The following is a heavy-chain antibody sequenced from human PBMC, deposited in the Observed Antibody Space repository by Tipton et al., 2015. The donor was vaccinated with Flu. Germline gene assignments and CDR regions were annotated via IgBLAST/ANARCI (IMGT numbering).Heavy chain of an antibody. D-gene: IGHD2-2*01. J-gene: IGHJ3*02. CDR1: RYSFTSYW. V-gene: IGHV5-51*01. Sequence: QLVQSGAEVKKPGESLKISCKGSRYSFTSYWIGWVRQMPGKGLEWMGIISPGDSDTRYSPSFQGQVTISADKSISTAYLQWSSLKASDTAIYYCARRLYSSSWLHDAFDIWGQGTMVTVSS. CDR2: ISPGDSDT. CDR3: ARRLYSSSWLHDAFDI.